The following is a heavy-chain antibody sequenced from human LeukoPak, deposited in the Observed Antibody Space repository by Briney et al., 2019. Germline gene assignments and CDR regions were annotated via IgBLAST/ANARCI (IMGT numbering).Heavy chain of an antibody. CDR3: ARVGSMYYYGSGSYMDV. Sequence: ASVKVSCKASGYTFTSYYMHWVRQAPGQGLEWMGIINPSGGSTSYAQKFQGRVTMTRDTSTSTVYMELSSLRSEDTAVYYCARVGSMYYYGSGSYMDVWGQGTTVTVPS. V-gene: IGHV1-46*01. CDR2: INPSGGST. D-gene: IGHD3-10*01. CDR1: GYTFTSYY. J-gene: IGHJ6*02.